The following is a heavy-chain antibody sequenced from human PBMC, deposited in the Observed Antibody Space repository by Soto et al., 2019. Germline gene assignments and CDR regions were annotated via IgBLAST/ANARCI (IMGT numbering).Heavy chain of an antibody. D-gene: IGHD2-2*03. CDR2: INPSDGST. J-gene: IGHJ5*02. CDR3: ARATSDNGGYLRLEP. Sequence: ASVKVSCKASGYTFTNYKIHWVRQAPGEGLELMGLINPSDGSTVYAQQFYGRLIMTCDTSATTVQMELTSLTSEDTAIYYCARATSDNGGYLRLEPWGQGTPVTVSS. V-gene: IGHV1-46*01. CDR1: GYTFTNYK.